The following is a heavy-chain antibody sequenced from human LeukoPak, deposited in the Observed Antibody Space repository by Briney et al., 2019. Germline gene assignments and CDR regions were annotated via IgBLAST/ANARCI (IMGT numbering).Heavy chain of an antibody. V-gene: IGHV3-23*01. CDR2: ITGSGDYT. CDR3: ARGVIAARLYYFDY. D-gene: IGHD2-21*01. CDR1: GFSFGSHP. J-gene: IGHJ4*02. Sequence: GGSLRLSCAASGFSFGSHPMNWVRQAPGKGLEWVSGITGSGDYTYYIDSVQGRFTISRDNSKNMLFLQMNSLRAEDTAVYYCARGVIAARLYYFDYWGRGILVTVSS.